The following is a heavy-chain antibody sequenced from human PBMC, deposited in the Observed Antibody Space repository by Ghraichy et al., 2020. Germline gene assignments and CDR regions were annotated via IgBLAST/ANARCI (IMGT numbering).Heavy chain of an antibody. V-gene: IGHV3-53*01. D-gene: IGHD6-6*01. CDR3: ARDNTRRGYYYGMDV. CDR2: IYSGGST. Sequence: LSLTCAASGFTVSSNYMSWVRQAPGKGLEWVSVIYSGGSTYYADSVKGRFTISRDNSKNTLYLQMNSLRAEDTAVYYCARDNTRRGYYYGMDVWGQGTTVTVSS. J-gene: IGHJ6*02. CDR1: GFTVSSNY.